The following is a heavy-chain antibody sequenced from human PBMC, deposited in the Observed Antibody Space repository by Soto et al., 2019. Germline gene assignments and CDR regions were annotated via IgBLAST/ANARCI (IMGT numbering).Heavy chain of an antibody. CDR3: AREGELCGGKCWTYYGLDH. CDR2: INVGNGNT. D-gene: IGHD2-21*01. V-gene: IGHV1-3*01. J-gene: IGHJ5*02. CDR1: GYTFTSYA. Sequence: QVYLVQSGAEVKKPGASVKVSCKASGYTFTSYAMHWVRQAPGQGLEWMGRINVGNGNTEYSQKFQGRVTITRNTSEMTAFMERSRLRSEDTAVYYCAREGELCGGKCWTYYGLDHWGQGTLVTVSS.